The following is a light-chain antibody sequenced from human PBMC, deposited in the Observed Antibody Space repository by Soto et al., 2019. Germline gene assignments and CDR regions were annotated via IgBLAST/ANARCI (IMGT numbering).Light chain of an antibody. J-gene: IGKJ1*01. Sequence: DIVMTQSPDSLAVPLGERATINCRSSQSVLYSPNNKNYLAWYQHKPGQPPKMLIYWASIRESGVPDRFSGSGSGTDFTLTISSLQSEDVAVYYCQQYYTNSWSFGQGTKVEIK. CDR2: WAS. CDR3: QQYYTNSWS. CDR1: QSVLYSPNNKNY. V-gene: IGKV4-1*01.